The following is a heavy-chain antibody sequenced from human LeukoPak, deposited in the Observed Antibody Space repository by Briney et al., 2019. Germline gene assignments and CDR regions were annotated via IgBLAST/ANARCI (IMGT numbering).Heavy chain of an antibody. J-gene: IGHJ4*02. V-gene: IGHV4-39*01. CDR3: ARQSGDQSSAWYFDA. CDR2: IHYSGKV. D-gene: IGHD6-19*01. CDR1: GGSLRSSGRW. Sequence: KSSETLSLTCTVSGGSLRSSGRWWVWIRQPPGKGLEWIGSIHYSGKVYYNPSLKSRVTTSVDTSTDQFSLRLSSATAADTAIYYCARQSGDQSSAWYFDAWGQGTLVTVSS.